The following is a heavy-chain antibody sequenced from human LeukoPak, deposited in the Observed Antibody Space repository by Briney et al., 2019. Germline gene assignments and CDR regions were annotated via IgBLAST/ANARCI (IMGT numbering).Heavy chain of an antibody. V-gene: IGHV4-30-4*01. CDR3: AGIDYYGSGTYWAPLEF. Sequence: SQTLSLTCTDSGGSISSGDYYWSWIRQPPGKGLEWIGYIYYSGSTYYNLSLKSRVTISVDTSKNQFSLKLSSVTAADTGVYYCAGIDYYGSGTYWAPLEFWGQGSLVTVSS. J-gene: IGHJ4*02. CDR1: GGSISSGDYY. D-gene: IGHD3-10*01. CDR2: IYYSGST.